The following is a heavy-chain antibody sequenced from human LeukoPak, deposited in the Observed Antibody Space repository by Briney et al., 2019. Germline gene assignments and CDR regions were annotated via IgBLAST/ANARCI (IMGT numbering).Heavy chain of an antibody. CDR3: ARSMGESGYSQFYPFDY. D-gene: IGHD3-16*01. Sequence: GCSVKVSCKASGGTFSSYAISWVRQAPGQRAEWIGGIIPIFGTTNYAQKFQGRVTITTDESTSTAYMELSSLRSEDTAVYYCARSMGESGYSQFYPFDYWGQGTLVTVSS. CDR2: IIPIFGTT. CDR1: GGTFSSYA. J-gene: IGHJ4*02. V-gene: IGHV1-69*05.